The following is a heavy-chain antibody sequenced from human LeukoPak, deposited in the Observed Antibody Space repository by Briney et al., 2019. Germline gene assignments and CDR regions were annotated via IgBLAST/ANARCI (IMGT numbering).Heavy chain of an antibody. D-gene: IGHD2-15*01. CDR1: GFTFSSYG. CDR2: IGGSGGST. CDR3: AKDGIVVVAATSWFDP. Sequence: GGSLRLSCAASGFTFSSYGMSWVRQAPGKGLEWVSAIGGSGGSTYYADSVKGRFTISRDNSKNTLYLQMNSLRAEDTAVYYCAKDGIVVVAATSWFDPWGQGTLVTVSS. J-gene: IGHJ5*02. V-gene: IGHV3-23*01.